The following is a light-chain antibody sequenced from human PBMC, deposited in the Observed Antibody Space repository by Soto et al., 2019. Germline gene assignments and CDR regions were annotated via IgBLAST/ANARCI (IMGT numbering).Light chain of an antibody. V-gene: IGLV8-61*01. Sequence: QTVVTQEPSFSVSPGGTVTLTCGLSSGSVSTSYYPSWYQQTPGQAPRTLIYNTYTRSSGVPDRFSASILGDKAALTITGAQVDDESDYYCVLYMGSGISVFGGGTKVTVL. J-gene: IGLJ2*01. CDR1: SGSVSTSYY. CDR3: VLYMGSGISV. CDR2: NTY.